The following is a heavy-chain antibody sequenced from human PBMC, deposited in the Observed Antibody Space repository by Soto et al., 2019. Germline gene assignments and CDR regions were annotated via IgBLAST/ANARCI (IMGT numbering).Heavy chain of an antibody. CDR1: GFAFSSRGVG. Sequence: QITLKESGPTLAKPTQTLTLTCTISGFAFSSRGVGVGWIRQPPGKALEWLALIYWNDDKRYSPFLKSRLTVTKDTSKNQVVLTMTNMAPVDTGTYFCAHRIPYGDFSNNGFDPWGQGTLVIVSS. J-gene: IGHJ5*02. V-gene: IGHV2-5*01. CDR2: IYWNDDK. D-gene: IGHD4-17*01. CDR3: AHRIPYGDFSNNGFDP.